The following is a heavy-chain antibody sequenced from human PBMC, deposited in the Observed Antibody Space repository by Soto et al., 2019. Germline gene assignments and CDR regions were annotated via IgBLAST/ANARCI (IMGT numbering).Heavy chain of an antibody. Sequence: EVQLVESGGVVVQPGGSLRLSCAASGFTFDDYTMHWVRQAPGKGLEWVSLISWDGGSTYYADSVKGRFTISRDNSKNSLYLQMNRLRTEDTALYYCAKDRRSSGWPDYWGQGTLVTVSS. J-gene: IGHJ4*02. CDR1: GFTFDDYT. CDR3: AKDRRSSGWPDY. V-gene: IGHV3-43*01. D-gene: IGHD6-19*01. CDR2: ISWDGGST.